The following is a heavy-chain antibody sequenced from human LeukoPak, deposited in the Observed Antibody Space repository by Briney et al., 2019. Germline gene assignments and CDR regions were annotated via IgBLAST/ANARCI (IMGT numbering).Heavy chain of an antibody. CDR1: GFIFSSYV. CDR2: ISGSGGST. V-gene: IGHV3-23*01. D-gene: IGHD6-19*01. CDR3: AKAHLKAAAIAVAGRPFDY. Sequence: GGSLRLSCAASGFIFSSYVMSWVRKAPGKGLEWVSTISGSGGSTYYADSVKGRFTISRDNSKNTLYLQMNSLRAEDTAVYYCAKAHLKAAAIAVAGRPFDYWGQGTLVTVSS. J-gene: IGHJ4*02.